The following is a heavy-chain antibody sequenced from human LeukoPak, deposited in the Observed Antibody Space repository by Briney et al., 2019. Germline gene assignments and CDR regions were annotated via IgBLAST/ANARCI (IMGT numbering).Heavy chain of an antibody. J-gene: IGHJ6*03. CDR2: MNPNSGNT. D-gene: IGHD3-3*01. CDR3: ARAPGYDFWTRPYYYYYMDV. V-gene: IGHV1-8*01. CDR1: GYTFINYD. Sequence: ASVEVSCKASGYTFINYDINWVRQATGQGLEWMGWMNPNSGNTGYAQKFQGRVTMTRNTSISTAYMELSSLRSEDTAVYYCARAPGYDFWTRPYYYYYMDVWGKGTTVTVSS.